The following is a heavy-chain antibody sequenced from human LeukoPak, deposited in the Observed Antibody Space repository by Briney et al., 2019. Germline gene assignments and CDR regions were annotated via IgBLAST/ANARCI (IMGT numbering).Heavy chain of an antibody. CDR3: AKAGVRYFDSSDLYAFDF. J-gene: IGHJ3*01. D-gene: IGHD3-22*01. V-gene: IGHV4-39*01. CDR2: IYYSGST. CDR1: GGSISSTSYY. Sequence: PSETLSLTCAVSGGSISSTSYYRAWIRQPPGKGLEWIGTIYYSGSTYHNPSLKSRVTMSVDTSRNQFSLKLSSVDAADTAVYYCAKAGVRYFDSSDLYAFDFWGQGTTVTVSS.